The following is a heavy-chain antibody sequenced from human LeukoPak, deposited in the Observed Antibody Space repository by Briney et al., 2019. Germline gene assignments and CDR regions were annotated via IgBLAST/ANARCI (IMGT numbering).Heavy chain of an antibody. Sequence: SETLSLTCTVSGGSISSHYWSWIRQPPGKELEWIGYISYSGSTNYNPSLKSRVNISVDTSKNQFSLKLSSVTAADTAVYYCARDDYGDYFDYWGQGTLVTVSS. J-gene: IGHJ4*02. V-gene: IGHV4-59*08. D-gene: IGHD4-17*01. CDR1: GGSISSHY. CDR2: ISYSGST. CDR3: ARDDYGDYFDY.